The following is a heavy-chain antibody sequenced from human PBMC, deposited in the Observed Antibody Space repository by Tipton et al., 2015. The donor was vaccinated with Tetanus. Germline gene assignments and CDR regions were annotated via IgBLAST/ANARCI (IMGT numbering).Heavy chain of an antibody. Sequence: TLSLTCAVSGGSISSGGYSWTWIRQPPGKGLQWIGYMYYSGTTHYNPSLKSPVTISIDRSKNQLSLKLTSVTAADTAVYYCARATSTGPAYNWFDPWGQGTLVTVSS. CDR1: GGSISSGGYS. CDR3: ARATSTGPAYNWFDP. V-gene: IGHV4-30-2*01. D-gene: IGHD2-8*02. J-gene: IGHJ5*02. CDR2: MYYSGTT.